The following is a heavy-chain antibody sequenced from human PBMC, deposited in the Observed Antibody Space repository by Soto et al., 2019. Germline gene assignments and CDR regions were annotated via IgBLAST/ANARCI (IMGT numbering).Heavy chain of an antibody. Sequence: GDSLKISCKGSGYSFTSCWIGWVRQMPGKSLEWMGIIYPGDSDTRYSPSFQGQVTISADKSISTAYLQWSSLKASDTAMYYCARTAAAGKYYYGVDVWGQGTTVTVSS. CDR1: GYSFTSCW. CDR3: ARTAAAGKYYYGVDV. D-gene: IGHD6-13*01. J-gene: IGHJ6*02. CDR2: IYPGDSDT. V-gene: IGHV5-51*01.